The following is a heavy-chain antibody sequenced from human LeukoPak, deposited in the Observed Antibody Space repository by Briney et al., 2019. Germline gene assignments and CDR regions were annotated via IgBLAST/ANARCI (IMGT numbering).Heavy chain of an antibody. J-gene: IGHJ4*02. CDR3: TTFGSGSYQRFDY. CDR2: ISYDGTNK. D-gene: IGHD3-10*01. V-gene: IGHV3-30-3*01. Sequence: PGTSLRLSCAASGLTFSSYAMHWVRQAPGKGLEWVAVISYDGTNKYYADSVKGRFTISRDNSKNTLYLQMNSLRAEDTAVYYCTTFGSGSYQRFDYWGQGTLVTVSS. CDR1: GLTFSSYA.